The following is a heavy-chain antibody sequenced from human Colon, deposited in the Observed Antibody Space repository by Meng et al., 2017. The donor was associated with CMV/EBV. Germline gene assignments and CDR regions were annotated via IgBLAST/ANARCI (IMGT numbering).Heavy chain of an antibody. J-gene: IGHJ4*02. Sequence: SCPASGYSLTSYYIPWVRQAPGQGLEWIGRIDPSGGNTGYAQNFQGRVIMPRDTSTSTVYLQLTSLRSKDTAVYYCARAIAAAGHFDYWGQGTLVTVSS. CDR1: GYSLTSYY. V-gene: IGHV1-46*01. D-gene: IGHD6-13*01. CDR2: IDPSGGNT. CDR3: ARAIAAAGHFDY.